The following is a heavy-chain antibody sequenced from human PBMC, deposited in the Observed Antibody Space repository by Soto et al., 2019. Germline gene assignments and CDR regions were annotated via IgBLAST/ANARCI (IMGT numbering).Heavy chain of an antibody. D-gene: IGHD3-3*01. Sequence: SGPTLVNPTQTLTLTCTFSGFSLSTSGVGVGWIRQPPGKALEWLALIYWDDDKRYSPSLKTRLTISKDTSKNQVVLTMTNMDPVDTATYYCARILGPGRSPLLRWSWFGPWGQGTLVTVSS. CDR3: ARILGPGRSPLLRWSWFGP. J-gene: IGHJ5*02. V-gene: IGHV2-5*02. CDR2: IYWDDDK. CDR1: GFSLSTSGVG.